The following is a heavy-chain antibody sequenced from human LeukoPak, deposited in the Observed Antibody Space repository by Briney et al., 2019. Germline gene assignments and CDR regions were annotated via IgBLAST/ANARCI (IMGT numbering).Heavy chain of an antibody. V-gene: IGHV1-46*01. Sequence: ASVKVSCKASGYTFTSYYMHWVRQAPGQGLEWMGIINTSGGSTSYAQKFQGRVTMTRDTSTSTVYMELSSLRSEDTAVYYCARDRDTMVRGVIITNYYYYRMDVWGQGTTVTVSS. CDR2: INTSGGST. D-gene: IGHD3-10*01. CDR3: ARDRDTMVRGVIITNYYYYRMDV. CDR1: GYTFTSYY. J-gene: IGHJ6*02.